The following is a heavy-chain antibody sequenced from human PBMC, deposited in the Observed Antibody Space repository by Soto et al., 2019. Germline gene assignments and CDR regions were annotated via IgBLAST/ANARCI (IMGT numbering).Heavy chain of an antibody. CDR3: ASGYCSSTSCRTPYYYYYMDV. CDR1: GYTFTSYA. J-gene: IGHJ6*03. V-gene: IGHV7-4-1*02. Sequence: GPSVKVSCKASGYTFTSYAMNWVRQAPGQGLEWMGWINTNTGNPTYAQGFTGRFVFSLDTSVSTAYLQISSLKAEDTAVYYCASGYCSSTSCRTPYYYYYMDVWGKGTTVTVSS. D-gene: IGHD2-2*03. CDR2: INTNTGNP.